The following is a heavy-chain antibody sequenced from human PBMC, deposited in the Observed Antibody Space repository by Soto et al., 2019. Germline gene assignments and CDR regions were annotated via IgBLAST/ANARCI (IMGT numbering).Heavy chain of an antibody. CDR3: ASKDMAVGTFDY. V-gene: IGHV4-4*02. CDR1: GGSISSSKW. J-gene: IGHJ4*02. CDR2: IHHSGST. Sequence: QVQLQESGPGLVKPSGTLSLTCAVSGGSISSSKWWSWVRQPPGKGLEWIGEIHHSGSTNYKPPLKSRVTISVDKSKNQFSLNLSSVIAADTAVYFCASKDMAVGTFDYWGQGTLVTVYS. D-gene: IGHD2-21*02.